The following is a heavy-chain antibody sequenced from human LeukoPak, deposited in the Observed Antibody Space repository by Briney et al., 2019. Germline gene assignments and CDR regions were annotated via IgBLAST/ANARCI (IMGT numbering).Heavy chain of an antibody. D-gene: IGHD6-13*01. CDR2: IKQDGSEK. CDR1: GFTFSTYW. J-gene: IGHJ4*02. CDR3: ARDSAGNDY. V-gene: IGHV3-7*01. Sequence: QPGGSLRLSCAASGFTFSTYWMSWVRQAPGKGLEWVANIKQDGSEKYYVDSVKGRFTMTRDNAKNSLYLQMNSLRAEDTAMYYCARDSAGNDYWGQGTLVTVSS.